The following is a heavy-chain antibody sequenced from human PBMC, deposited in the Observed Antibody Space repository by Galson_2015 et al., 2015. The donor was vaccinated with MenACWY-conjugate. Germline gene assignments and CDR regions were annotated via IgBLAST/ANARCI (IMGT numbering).Heavy chain of an antibody. V-gene: IGHV4-4*02. CDR1: KW. Sequence: KWWSWVRQPPGKGLEWIAETHHSGRTNYNPSLKGRVIISVDKSKNQFSLDLYSVTAADTAVYYCATQSAFYQDYRGQGTLVSVSS. CDR3: ATQSAFYQDY. J-gene: IGHJ4*02. CDR2: THHSGRT. D-gene: IGHD2-2*01.